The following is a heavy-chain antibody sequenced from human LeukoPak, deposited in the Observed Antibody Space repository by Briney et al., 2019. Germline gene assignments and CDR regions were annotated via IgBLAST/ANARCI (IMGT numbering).Heavy chain of an antibody. Sequence: PGGSLRLSCSASGFTFSSYYMRWVRQAPGKGLEWVSSISSSSSYIYYADSVKGRFTISRDNAKNSLYLQMNSLRAEDTAVYYCATYDSSGYYPPYFQHWGQGTLVTVSS. D-gene: IGHD3-22*01. CDR3: ATYDSSGYYPPYFQH. J-gene: IGHJ1*01. CDR2: ISSSSSYI. V-gene: IGHV3-21*01. CDR1: GFTFSSYY.